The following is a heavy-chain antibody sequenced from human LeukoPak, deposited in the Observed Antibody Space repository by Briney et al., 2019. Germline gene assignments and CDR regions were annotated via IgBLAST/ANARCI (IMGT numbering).Heavy chain of an antibody. CDR2: FYSGGST. V-gene: IGHV3-66*01. D-gene: IGHD3-22*01. CDR1: GFTVSSNY. Sequence: GSLRLSCAASGFTVSSNYMSWVRQAPGKGLEWVSVFYSGGSTYYADSVKGRFTISRDNSKNTLYLQMSSLRAEDTAVYYCVKGGIVVLISAFDIWGQGTMVTVSS. CDR3: VKGGIVVLISAFDI. J-gene: IGHJ3*02.